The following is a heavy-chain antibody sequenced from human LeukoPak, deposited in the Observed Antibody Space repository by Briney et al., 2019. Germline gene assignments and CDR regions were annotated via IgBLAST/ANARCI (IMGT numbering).Heavy chain of an antibody. CDR2: IYSGGST. Sequence: GGSLRLSCAASEFSVGSNYMTWVRQAPGKGLEWVPLIYSGGSTYYADSVKGRFTITRDNSKNTLNLQLNSLRVEDRAVYYCAKRWFGELLFSWGQGTLVTVSS. V-gene: IGHV3-66*04. CDR3: AKRWFGELLFS. CDR1: EFSVGSNY. D-gene: IGHD3-10*01. J-gene: IGHJ4*02.